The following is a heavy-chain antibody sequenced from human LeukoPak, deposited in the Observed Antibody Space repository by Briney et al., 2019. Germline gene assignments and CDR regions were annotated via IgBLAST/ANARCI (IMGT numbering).Heavy chain of an antibody. CDR1: GVTFSNAW. CDR2: IKSKTDGGTT. Sequence: GGSLRLSCAASGVTFSNAWMSWVRQAPGKGLEWVGRIKSKTDGGTTDYAAPVKGRFTISRDDSKNTLYLQMNSLKTEDTAVYYCTRGDSGYDFVDYWGQGTLVTVSS. CDR3: TRGDSGYDFVDY. J-gene: IGHJ4*02. V-gene: IGHV3-15*01. D-gene: IGHD5-12*01.